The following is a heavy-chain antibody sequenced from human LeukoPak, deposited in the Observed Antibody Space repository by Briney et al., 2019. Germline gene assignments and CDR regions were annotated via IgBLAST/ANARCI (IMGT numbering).Heavy chain of an antibody. D-gene: IGHD2-8*01. CDR2: INRDGSST. J-gene: IGHJ5*02. CDR1: GFIFSTYW. V-gene: IGHV3-74*01. CDR3: VNLEVS. Sequence: GGSLRLSCEASGFIFSTYWMHWVRQAPGKGLVWVLRINRDGSSTNYADSVKGRFTISRDNAKNTVYLQMNSLRAEGTAVYYCVNLEVSWGQGTLVTVSS.